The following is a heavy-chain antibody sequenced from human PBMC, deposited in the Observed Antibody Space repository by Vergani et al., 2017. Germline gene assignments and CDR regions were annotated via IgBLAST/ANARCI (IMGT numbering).Heavy chain of an antibody. V-gene: IGHV1-3*01. CDR3: ARGPILYPGWFDP. CDR2: INAGNGNT. J-gene: IGHJ5*02. Sequence: QVQLVQSGAEVKKPGASVKVSCKASGYTFTSYAMHWVRQAPGQRLEWMGWINAGNGNTKYSQKFQGRVTITRDTSASTAYMELSSLRSEDTAVYYGARGPILYPGWFDPWGQGTLVTVSS. D-gene: IGHD2-8*01. CDR1: GYTFTSYA.